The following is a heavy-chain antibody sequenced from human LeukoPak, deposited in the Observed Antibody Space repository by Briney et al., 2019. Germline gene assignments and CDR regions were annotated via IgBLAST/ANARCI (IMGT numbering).Heavy chain of an antibody. V-gene: IGHV1-24*01. CDR3: ARLGVRGVITKYYFDY. J-gene: IGHJ4*02. Sequence: ASVKVSCKVSGFALTELSMHWVRQAPGKGLEWMGGFDPEDGETIYAQKFQGRVTMTRDTSISTAYMELSRLRSDDTAVYYCARLGVRGVITKYYFDYWGQGTLVTVSS. CDR1: GFALTELS. D-gene: IGHD3-10*01. CDR2: FDPEDGET.